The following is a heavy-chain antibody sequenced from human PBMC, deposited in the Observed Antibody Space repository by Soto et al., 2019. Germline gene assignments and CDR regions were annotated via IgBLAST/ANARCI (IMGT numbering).Heavy chain of an antibody. D-gene: IGHD3-9*01. CDR1: GYTFTSYD. V-gene: IGHV1-2*02. Sequence: ASVKVSCKASGYTFTSYDINWVRQAPVQGLEWMGWINPNSGGTNYAQKFQGRVTMTRDTSISTAYMELSRLRSDDTAVYYCARAYYDILTGYTPCGYWGQGTLVTVSS. CDR3: ARAYYDILTGYTPCGY. J-gene: IGHJ4*02. CDR2: INPNSGGT.